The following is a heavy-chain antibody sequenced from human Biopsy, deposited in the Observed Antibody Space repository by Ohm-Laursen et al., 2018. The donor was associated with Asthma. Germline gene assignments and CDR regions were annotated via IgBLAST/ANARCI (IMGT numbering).Heavy chain of an antibody. J-gene: IGHJ6*02. CDR3: ARGPEWNGLDV. D-gene: IGHD3-3*01. Sequence: SDTLSLTCAVYGGSLRGYVWTWIRQPPGKGLEWIGESTQGGGTTFNPSLKRRVIISIDSSKSQLSLKVRSVTAADTAVYYCARGPEWNGLDVWGQGTTVTVSS. CDR1: GGSLRGYV. CDR2: STQGGGT. V-gene: IGHV4-34*01.